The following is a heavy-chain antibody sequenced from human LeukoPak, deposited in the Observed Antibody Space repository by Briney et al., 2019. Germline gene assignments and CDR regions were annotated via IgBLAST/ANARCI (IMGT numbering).Heavy chain of an antibody. CDR2: INPNSSTT. D-gene: IGHD2-15*01. CDR1: GYTFTGYY. Sequence: ASVKVSCKASGYTFTGYYMHWVRQAPGQGLEWMGWINPNSSTTNYEQKFQGRATSTRDTSISTAYMELSRLRFDDTAVYYCARVEDIVVVVATTEYYFDYWGQGTLVTVSS. J-gene: IGHJ4*02. CDR3: ARVEDIVVVVATTEYYFDY. V-gene: IGHV1-2*02.